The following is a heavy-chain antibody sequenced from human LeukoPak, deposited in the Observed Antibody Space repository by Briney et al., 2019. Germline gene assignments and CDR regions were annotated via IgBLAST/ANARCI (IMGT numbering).Heavy chain of an antibody. V-gene: IGHV4-4*02. CDR1: GGSLSNTNW. Sequence: PSGTLSLTRGVSGGSLSNTNWWSWVRQPPGQGLEWIGEISLSGLTNYNPSLKSRVTVSLEKSQNHLSLNLTSVTAADTAVYYCSGENGAFSPFGYWGQGTLVTVPS. D-gene: IGHD2-8*01. CDR3: SGENGAFSPFGY. J-gene: IGHJ4*02. CDR2: ISLSGLT.